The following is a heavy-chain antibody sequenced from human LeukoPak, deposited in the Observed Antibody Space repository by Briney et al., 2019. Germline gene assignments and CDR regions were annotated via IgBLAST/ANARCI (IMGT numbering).Heavy chain of an antibody. J-gene: IGHJ4*02. CDR1: GFTFSNHW. D-gene: IGHD3-10*01. Sequence: HPGGSLRLSCAASGFTFSNHWMNWVRQAPGKGLEWVAHIKQDGGEKYYVDSVKGRFTISRDNAKNSLYLQMNSLRAEDTAVYCCAASRGFLWGQGTLVTVSS. V-gene: IGHV3-7*01. CDR2: IKQDGGEK. CDR3: AASRGFL.